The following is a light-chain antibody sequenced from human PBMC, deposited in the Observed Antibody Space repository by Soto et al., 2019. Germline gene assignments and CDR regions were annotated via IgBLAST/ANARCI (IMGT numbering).Light chain of an antibody. CDR1: QSISSY. Sequence: DTQMTRSPSSLSASVGDRVTITCRASQSISSYLNWYQQKPGKAPKLLIYAASSLQSGVPSRFSGSGSGTDFTLTISSLQPEDFATYYCQQSYSTPPTFGQGTKVDIK. CDR3: QQSYSTPPT. V-gene: IGKV1-39*01. J-gene: IGKJ1*01. CDR2: AAS.